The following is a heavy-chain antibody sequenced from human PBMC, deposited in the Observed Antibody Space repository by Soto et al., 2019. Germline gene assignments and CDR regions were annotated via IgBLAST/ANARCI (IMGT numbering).Heavy chain of an antibody. V-gene: IGHV3-7*01. CDR3: ARPRRGSSWIFDY. Sequence: GGSLRLSCAASGFTFSGYWMSWVRQAPGKGLEWVANIKQDGSEKYYVDSVKGRFTISRDNAKNSLYLQMNSLRAEDTAVYYCARPRRGSSWIFDYWGQGTLVTVSS. CDR2: IKQDGSEK. CDR1: GFTFSGYW. D-gene: IGHD6-13*01. J-gene: IGHJ4*02.